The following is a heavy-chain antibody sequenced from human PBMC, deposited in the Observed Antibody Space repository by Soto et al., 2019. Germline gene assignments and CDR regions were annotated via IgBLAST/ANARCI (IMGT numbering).Heavy chain of an antibody. CDR1: GGSLSNYN. Sequence: SETLSLTCTVSGGSLSNYNWNWVRQSAGKGLEWIGRIYSNGNAYYNPSLKSRVTMSLDTLNNQVSLRLSSVTAADTAKYYCAREITYLLSGHDHLAICALGTMVIVSS. CDR3: AREITYLLSGHDHLAI. J-gene: IGHJ3*02. CDR2: IYSNGNA. V-gene: IGHV4-4*07. D-gene: IGHD2-2*01.